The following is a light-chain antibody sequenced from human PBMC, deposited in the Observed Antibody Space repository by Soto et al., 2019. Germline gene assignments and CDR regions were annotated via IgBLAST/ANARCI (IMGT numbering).Light chain of an antibody. V-gene: IGLV2-14*01. J-gene: IGLJ2*01. CDR2: DVS. CDR3: SSYTPSTAL. CDR1: SSDIGGYNY. Sequence: QSALTQPASVSGSPGQSITISCTGSSSDIGGYNYVSWYQQHPGKAPKLMIFDVSNRPSGVSSRFSGSRSGNTASLTISGLHAEDEADYYCSSYTPSTALFGGGTKLTVL.